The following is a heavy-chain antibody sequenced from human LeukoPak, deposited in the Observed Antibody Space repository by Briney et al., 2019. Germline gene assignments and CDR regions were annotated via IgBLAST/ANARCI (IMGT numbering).Heavy chain of an antibody. CDR3: AREERAIAALGRGALDY. D-gene: IGHD6-13*01. Sequence: ASVKVSCKASGNSISNYAVSWVRQAPGQGLEWMGIINISSGTTTNAQKFQGRVTMTRDTSTGIVYMELSSLRSGDTAVYYCAREERAIAALGRGALDYWGQGTLVTVSS. CDR2: INISSGTT. J-gene: IGHJ4*02. V-gene: IGHV1-46*01. CDR1: GNSISNYA.